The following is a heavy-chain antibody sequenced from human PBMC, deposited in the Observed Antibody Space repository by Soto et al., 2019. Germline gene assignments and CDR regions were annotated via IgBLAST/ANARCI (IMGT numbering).Heavy chain of an antibody. Sequence: GGSLRLSCAASGFTFSSSPMHWVRQAPGKRPEFVSSISSNGGSTYYADSVKGRFTISRDNSKNTLYLQMNSLRAEDTAVYYCARDLRYYDSSGYSAVNWFDPWGQGTLVTVSS. V-gene: IGHV3-64*04. CDR1: GFTFSSSP. J-gene: IGHJ5*02. CDR2: ISSNGGST. D-gene: IGHD3-22*01. CDR3: ARDLRYYDSSGYSAVNWFDP.